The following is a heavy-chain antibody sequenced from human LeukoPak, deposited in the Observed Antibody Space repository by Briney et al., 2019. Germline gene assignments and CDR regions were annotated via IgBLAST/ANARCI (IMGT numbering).Heavy chain of an antibody. CDR3: AADNSPTYCDILTGSTFDNWFDP. V-gene: IGHV1-58*01. CDR2: IVVGSGNT. D-gene: IGHD3-9*01. Sequence: SVKVSCKASGFTFTSSAVQWVRQARGQRLEWIGWIVVGSGNTNYAQKFQERVTITRDMSTSTAYMELRSLRSEDTAVYYCAADNSPTYCDILTGSTFDNWFDPWGQGTLVTVSS. J-gene: IGHJ5*02. CDR1: GFTFTSSA.